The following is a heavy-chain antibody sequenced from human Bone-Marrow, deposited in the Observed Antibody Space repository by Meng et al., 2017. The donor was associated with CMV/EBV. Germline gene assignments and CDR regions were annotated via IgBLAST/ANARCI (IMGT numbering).Heavy chain of an antibody. Sequence: GESLKISCAASGFTFSSYAMHWVRQAPGKGLEWVAVISYDGSNKYYADSVKGRFTISRDNSKNTLYLQMNSLRAEDTAVYYCAGLVVSWYQLLYGFDWYFDLWGRGTRVTVSS. CDR3: AGLVVSWYQLLYGFDWYFDL. D-gene: IGHD2-2*02. V-gene: IGHV3-30-3*01. CDR1: GFTFSSYA. J-gene: IGHJ2*01. CDR2: ISYDGSNK.